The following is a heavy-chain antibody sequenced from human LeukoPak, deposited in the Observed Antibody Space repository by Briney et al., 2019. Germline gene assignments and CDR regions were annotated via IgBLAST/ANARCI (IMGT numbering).Heavy chain of an antibody. CDR1: GFTFSSYA. CDR3: AKGITFGGVIVTHPFDY. J-gene: IGHJ4*02. V-gene: IGHV3-23*01. CDR2: ISGSGGST. D-gene: IGHD3-16*02. Sequence: PGGSLRLSCAASGFTFSSYAMSWVRQAPGKGLEWVSAISGSGGSTYYADSVKGRFTISRDNSKNTLYLQKNRQRAEDTAVYYCAKGITFGGVIVTHPFDYWGQGTLVTVSS.